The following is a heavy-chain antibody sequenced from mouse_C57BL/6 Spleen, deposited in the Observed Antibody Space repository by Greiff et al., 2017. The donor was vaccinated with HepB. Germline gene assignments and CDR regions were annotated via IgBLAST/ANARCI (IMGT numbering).Heavy chain of an antibody. CDR3: TRFTTVVVDY. CDR2: IDPETGGT. CDR1: GYTFTEYE. V-gene: IGHV1-15*01. D-gene: IGHD1-1*01. Sequence: QVQLQQSGAELVRPGASVTLSCKASGYTFTEYEMHWVKQTPVHGLEWIGAIDPETGGTAYNQKFKGKAILTADKSSSTAYMELRSLTSEDSAVYYCTRFTTVVVDYWGQGTTLTVSS. J-gene: IGHJ2*01.